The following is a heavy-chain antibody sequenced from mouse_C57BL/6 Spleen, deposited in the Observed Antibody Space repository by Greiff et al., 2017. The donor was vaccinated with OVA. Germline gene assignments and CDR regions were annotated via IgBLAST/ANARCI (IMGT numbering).Heavy chain of an antibody. V-gene: IGHV5-9-1*02. Sequence: EVHLVESGEGLVKPGGSLKLSCAASGFTFSSYAMSWVRQTPEKRLEWVAYISSGGDYIYYADTVKGRFTISRDNARNTLYLQMSSLKSEDTAMYYCTREHSNRDWYFDVWGTGTTVTVSS. D-gene: IGHD2-5*01. CDR1: GFTFSSYA. CDR3: TREHSNRDWYFDV. CDR2: ISSGGDYI. J-gene: IGHJ1*03.